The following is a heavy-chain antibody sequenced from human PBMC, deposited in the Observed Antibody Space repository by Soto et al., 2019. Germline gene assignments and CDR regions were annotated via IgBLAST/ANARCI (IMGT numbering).Heavy chain of an antibody. J-gene: IGHJ3*02. CDR1: GFTFSSYW. D-gene: IGHD3-3*01. Sequence: TGGSLRLSCAASGFTFSSYWMSWVRQAPGKGLEWVANIKQDGSEKYYVDSVKGRFTISRDNAKNSLYLQMNSLRAEDTAVYYCARGSYDFWSGYLPDAFDIWGQGTMVTVSS. CDR3: ARGSYDFWSGYLPDAFDI. V-gene: IGHV3-7*01. CDR2: IKQDGSEK.